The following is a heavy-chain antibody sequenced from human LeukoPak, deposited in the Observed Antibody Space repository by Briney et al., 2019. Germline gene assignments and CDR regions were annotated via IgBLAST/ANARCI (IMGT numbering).Heavy chain of an antibody. D-gene: IGHD5-24*01. Sequence: GGSLILSCAASGFTFDDYAMDWVRHAPGKGLEWVSGIRWYSSCMGYADYAKGRFTISRDNAKNFLYLQMNSVRAEDMALYYCGKVAEEMATMIGPFDYWGEGTLVTVSS. CDR1: GFTFDDYA. J-gene: IGHJ4*02. CDR2: IRWYSSCM. V-gene: IGHV3-9*03. CDR3: GKVAEEMATMIGPFDY.